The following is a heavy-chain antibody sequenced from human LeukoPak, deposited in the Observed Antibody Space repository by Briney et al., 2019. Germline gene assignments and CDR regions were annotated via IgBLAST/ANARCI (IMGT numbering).Heavy chain of an antibody. CDR1: GFIFSSNY. J-gene: IGHJ4*02. CDR3: ARVGPTRSDFDY. V-gene: IGHV3-53*01. D-gene: IGHD1-26*01. Sequence: GGSLRLSCAASGFIFSSNYMTWVRQAPGKGLEWVSVIFSGGSTYYADSVKGRVTISRDNSKNTLYLQMNNLRGEDTAVYYCARVGPTRSDFDYWGQGTLVTVSS. CDR2: IFSGGST.